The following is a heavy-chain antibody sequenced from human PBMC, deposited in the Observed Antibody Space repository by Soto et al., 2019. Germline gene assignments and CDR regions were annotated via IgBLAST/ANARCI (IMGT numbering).Heavy chain of an antibody. CDR2: ISAYNGNT. J-gene: IGHJ5*02. CDR1: GYTFTSYG. CDR3: ACYFIAVAGRFDP. D-gene: IGHD6-19*01. V-gene: IGHV1-18*01. Sequence: ASVKVSCKASGYTFTSYGISWVRQAPGQGLEWMGWISAYNGNTNYAQKFQGRVTITADESTSTAYMELSSLRSEDTAVYYCACYFIAVAGRFDPWGQGTLVTVSS.